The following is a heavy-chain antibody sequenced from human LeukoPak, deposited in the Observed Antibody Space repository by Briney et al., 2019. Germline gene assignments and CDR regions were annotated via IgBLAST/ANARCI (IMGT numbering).Heavy chain of an antibody. D-gene: IGHD4-17*01. CDR2: ISAYNGNT. J-gene: IGHJ3*02. Sequence: ASVKVSCKASGYTFTSYYMHWVRQAPGQGLEWMGWISAYNGNTNYAQKLQGRVTMTTDTSTSTAYMELRSLRSDDTAVYYCARDYGDYPDAFDIWGQGTMVTVSS. V-gene: IGHV1-18*04. CDR3: ARDYGDYPDAFDI. CDR1: GYTFTSYY.